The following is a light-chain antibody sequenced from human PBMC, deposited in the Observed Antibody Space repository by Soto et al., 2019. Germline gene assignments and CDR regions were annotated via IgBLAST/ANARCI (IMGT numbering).Light chain of an antibody. Sequence: ETVMTQSPATLSVSPGERATLSCRASQSVSSNLAWYQQKPGQAPRLLIYGASTRATGIPARFSGSGSGTEFTLTISSLQSADFAVYFCQQYNTWPRTFGQGTKLEIK. V-gene: IGKV3-15*01. J-gene: IGKJ2*01. CDR1: QSVSSN. CDR2: GAS. CDR3: QQYNTWPRT.